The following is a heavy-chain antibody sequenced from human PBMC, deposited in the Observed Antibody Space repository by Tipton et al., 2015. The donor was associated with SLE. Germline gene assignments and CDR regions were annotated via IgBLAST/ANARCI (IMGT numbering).Heavy chain of an antibody. J-gene: IGHJ5*02. CDR3: AREAGTSTWSPVDP. CDR1: GFDFAKYA. D-gene: IGHD6-13*01. CDR2: MSGSGVNI. V-gene: IGHV3-23*01. Sequence: SLRLSCAASGFDFAKYAMSWVRQAPGKGLGWVYSMSGSGVNIYHADSVKGRFTISRDNSQNTQFLRMNSLRAEDTAVYYCAREAGTSTWSPVDPWGQGTLVTVSS.